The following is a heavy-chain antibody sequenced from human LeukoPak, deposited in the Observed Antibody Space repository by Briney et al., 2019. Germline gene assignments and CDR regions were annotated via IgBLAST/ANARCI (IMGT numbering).Heavy chain of an antibody. J-gene: IGHJ4*02. D-gene: IGHD6-13*01. CDR2: INHSGST. V-gene: IGHV4-34*01. CDR3: ASSQAAAGPGYFDY. CDR1: GGSFSGYY. Sequence: PSETLSLTCAVYGGSFSGYYWSWIRQPPGKGLERIGEINHSGSTNYNPSLKSRVTISVDTSKNQFSLKLSSVTAADTAVYYCASSQAAAGPGYFDYWGQGTLVTVSS.